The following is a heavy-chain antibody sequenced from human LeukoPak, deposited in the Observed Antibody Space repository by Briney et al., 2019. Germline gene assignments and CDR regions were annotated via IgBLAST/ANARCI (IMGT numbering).Heavy chain of an antibody. V-gene: IGHV3-11*01. CDR2: ISSSGSTI. Sequence: GGSLRLSCAASGFTFSDYYMSWIRQAPGKGLEWVSYISSSGSTIYYADSVKGRFTISRDSAKNSLYLQMNSLRAEDTAVYYCARRSVGAPPTFDYWGQGTLVTVSS. J-gene: IGHJ4*02. CDR1: GFTFSDYY. CDR3: ARRSVGAPPTFDY. D-gene: IGHD1-26*01.